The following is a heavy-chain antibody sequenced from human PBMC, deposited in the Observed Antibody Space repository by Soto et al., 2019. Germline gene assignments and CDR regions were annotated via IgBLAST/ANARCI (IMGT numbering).Heavy chain of an antibody. CDR1: GGTFSSYA. CDR3: AREDPRPKWFDP. V-gene: IGHV1-69*13. CDR2: IIPIFGTA. Sequence: SVKVSCKASGGTFSSYAISWVRQAPGQGLEWMGGIIPIFGTANYAQKFQGRVTITADESTSTAYMELSSLRSEDTAVYYCAREDPRPKWFDPWGQGTLVTVSS. J-gene: IGHJ5*02.